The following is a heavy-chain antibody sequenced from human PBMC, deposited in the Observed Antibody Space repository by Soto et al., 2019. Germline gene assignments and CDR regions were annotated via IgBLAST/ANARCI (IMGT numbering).Heavy chain of an antibody. V-gene: IGHV3-48*02. CDR1: GFTFSSYS. J-gene: IGHJ6*02. Sequence: GGSLRLSCAASGFTFSSYSMNWVRQAPGKGLEWVSYISSSSSTIYYADSVKGRFTISRDNAKNSLYLQMNSLRDEDTAVYYCARFPSLLGYYYYYGMDVWGQGTTVTVSS. D-gene: IGHD7-27*01. CDR2: ISSSSSTI. CDR3: ARFPSLLGYYYYYGMDV.